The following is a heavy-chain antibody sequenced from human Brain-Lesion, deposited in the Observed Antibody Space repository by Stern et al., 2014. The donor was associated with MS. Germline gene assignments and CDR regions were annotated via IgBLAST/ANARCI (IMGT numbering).Heavy chain of an antibody. CDR2: IHPNTGGT. V-gene: IGHV1-2*02. CDR3: ARDQRGITIFGVVTDYYYLGMDV. Sequence: VQLEESGAEVKKPGASVKVSCKTSGYIFTGYYIHRVRQAPGQGLAWTAWIHPNTGGTPYAQKLQGRVTMSRDTSISTAYVELSSLTADDTAVYYCARDQRGITIFGVVTDYYYLGMDVWGQGTTVTVSS. J-gene: IGHJ6*02. D-gene: IGHD3-3*01. CDR1: GYIFTGYY.